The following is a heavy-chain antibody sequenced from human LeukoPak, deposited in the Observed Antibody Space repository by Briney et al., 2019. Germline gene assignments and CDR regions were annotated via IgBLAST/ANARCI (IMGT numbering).Heavy chain of an antibody. V-gene: IGHV1-69*05. CDR2: IIPIFGTA. D-gene: IGHD1-7*01. J-gene: IGHJ5*02. Sequence: SVKVSCKASGGTSSSYAISWVRQAPGQGLEWMGGIIPIFGTANYAQKFQGRVTITTDESTSTAYMELSSLRSEDTAVYYCARVLGWNYVEWFDPWGQGTLVTVSS. CDR1: GGTSSSYA. CDR3: ARVLGWNYVEWFDP.